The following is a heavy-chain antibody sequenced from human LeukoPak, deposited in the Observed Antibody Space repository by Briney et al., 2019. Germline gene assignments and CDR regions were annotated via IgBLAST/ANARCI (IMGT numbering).Heavy chain of an antibody. J-gene: IGHJ4*02. CDR3: ARVSTGGRYDY. CDR1: DGSISSYY. D-gene: IGHD1-14*01. CDR2: IFSTGST. V-gene: IGHV4-4*07. Sequence: SETLSLTCTVSDGSISSYYWSWIRQPAGKGLEWIGRIFSTGSTNYNPSLKSRVTMSVDTSKNQFSLKLSSVTAADTAVYYCARVSTGGRYDYWGQGILVTVSS.